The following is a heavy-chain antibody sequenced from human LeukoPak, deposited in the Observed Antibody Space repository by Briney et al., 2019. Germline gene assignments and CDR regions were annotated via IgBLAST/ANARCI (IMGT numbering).Heavy chain of an antibody. CDR2: IKQDGSER. Sequence: PGGSLRLSCAASGFRFSIYWVSWVRQAPGKGLEWVANIKQDGSERYYVDSVEGRFTISRDNAKNSLYLQMNSLRAEDTAVYYCARGRLRHDYWGQGTLVTVSS. CDR3: ARGRLRHDY. J-gene: IGHJ4*02. CDR1: GFRFSIYW. D-gene: IGHD4-17*01. V-gene: IGHV3-7*01.